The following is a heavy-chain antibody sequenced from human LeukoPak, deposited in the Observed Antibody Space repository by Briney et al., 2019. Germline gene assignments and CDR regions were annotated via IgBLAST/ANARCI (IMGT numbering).Heavy chain of an antibody. Sequence: PGGSLRLSCAASGFTFSSYSMNWVRQAPGKGLEWVSSISSSSSYIYYADSVKGRSTISRDNAKNSLYLQMNSLRAEDTAVYYCAGRCSSTSCYDIEFDYWGQGTLVTVSS. V-gene: IGHV3-21*01. CDR3: AGRCSSTSCYDIEFDY. J-gene: IGHJ4*02. D-gene: IGHD2-2*01. CDR2: ISSSSSYI. CDR1: GFTFSSYS.